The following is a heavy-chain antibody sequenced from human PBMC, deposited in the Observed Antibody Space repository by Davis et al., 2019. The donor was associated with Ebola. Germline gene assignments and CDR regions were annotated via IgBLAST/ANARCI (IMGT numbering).Heavy chain of an antibody. J-gene: IGHJ4*02. V-gene: IGHV5-51*01. CDR1: GFTFTNYW. CDR3: ATTRISVLGGVIVPSSFDF. Sequence: GESLKISCQGVGFTFTNYWIGWVRQMSGKGLEWMGIIFPGDSDTKYSLSFQGLVTMSADKSTTTAFLQWSNLRASDTAMYYCATTRISVLGGVIVPSSFDFWGQGTLVTVSS. CDR2: IFPGDSDT. D-gene: IGHD3-16*01.